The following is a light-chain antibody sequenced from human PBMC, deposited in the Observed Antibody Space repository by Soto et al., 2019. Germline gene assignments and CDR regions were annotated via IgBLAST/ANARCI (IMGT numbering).Light chain of an antibody. Sequence: QSALTQPASVPGSPGQSITISCTGTSSDVGGYNYVSWYQQHPGKAPKLMIFDVNNRPSGVSNRFSGSKSGNTASLNISGLQAEDEADYYCSSYPSSSTVVFGGGTKLTVL. CDR2: DVN. CDR3: SSYPSSSTVV. V-gene: IGLV2-14*03. CDR1: SSDVGGYNY. J-gene: IGLJ2*01.